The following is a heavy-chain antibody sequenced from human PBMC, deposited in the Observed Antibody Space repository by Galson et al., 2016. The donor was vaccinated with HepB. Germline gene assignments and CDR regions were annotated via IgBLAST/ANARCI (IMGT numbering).Heavy chain of an antibody. CDR3: ASPIHLWALEY. J-gene: IGHJ4*02. V-gene: IGHV4-61*01. CDR1: GGSVSSGSYY. D-gene: IGHD5-18*01. Sequence: ETLSLTCTVSGGSVSSGSYYWSWVRQPPGKALEWIGYILYSGNTNYNPSLWSRVTISLDTSRNQCSLNLRSVTAADTAVYYCASPIHLWALEYWGQGTLVTVSS. CDR2: ILYSGNT.